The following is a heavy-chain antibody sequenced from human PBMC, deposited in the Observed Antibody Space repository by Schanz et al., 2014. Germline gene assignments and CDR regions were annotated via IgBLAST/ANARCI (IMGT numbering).Heavy chain of an antibody. CDR1: EFTFSTDA. D-gene: IGHD6-13*01. Sequence: DVQLLESGGGLVQPGGSLRLSCAASEFTFSTDAMSWVRQAPGKGLEWLSVISASGGDTYYADSVKGRFTISRDNSRSTMYLQMNSLRAEDTAVYYCARGLIAAAGGAFDYWGQGTLVAVSA. J-gene: IGHJ4*02. CDR3: ARGLIAAAGGAFDY. V-gene: IGHV3-23*01. CDR2: ISASGGDT.